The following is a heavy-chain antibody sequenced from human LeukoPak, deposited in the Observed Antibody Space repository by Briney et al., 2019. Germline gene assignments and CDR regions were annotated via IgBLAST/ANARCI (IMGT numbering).Heavy chain of an antibody. CDR1: GGSISSSSYY. CDR3: ASDYSNYGWFDP. J-gene: IGHJ5*02. V-gene: IGHV4-39*01. CDR2: IYYSGST. D-gene: IGHD4-11*01. Sequence: SETLSLTCTVSGGSISSSSYYWGWIRQPPGKGLEWIGSIYYSGSTYYNPSLKSRVTISVDTSKNQFSLKLSSMTAADTAVYYCASDYSNYGWFDPWGQGTLVTVSS.